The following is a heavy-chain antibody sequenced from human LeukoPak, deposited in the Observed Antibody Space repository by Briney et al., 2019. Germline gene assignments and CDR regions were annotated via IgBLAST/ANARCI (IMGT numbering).Heavy chain of an antibody. CDR2: INPSGGST. Sequence: ASVKVSCKASGYTFTSYYMHWVRQAPGQGLEWMGIINPSGGSTSYAQKFQGRVTMTRDTSISTAYMELSRLRSDDTAVYYCARDRVAARLYLGYWGQGTLVTVSS. J-gene: IGHJ4*02. V-gene: IGHV1-46*01. CDR1: GYTFTSYY. D-gene: IGHD6-6*01. CDR3: ARDRVAARLYLGY.